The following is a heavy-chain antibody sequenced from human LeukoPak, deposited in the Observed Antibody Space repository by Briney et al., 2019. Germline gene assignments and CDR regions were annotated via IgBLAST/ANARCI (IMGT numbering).Heavy chain of an antibody. CDR1: GYTFTSYA. CDR3: ARDSPPGGSSSPYYYYMDV. D-gene: IGHD6-13*01. Sequence: GASVKVSCKASGYTFTSYAMNWVRQAPGQGLEWMGWIITNTGNPTYAQGFTGRFVFSLDTSVSTAYLQISSLKAEDTAVYYCARDSPPGGSSSPYYYYMDVWGKGTTVTVSS. V-gene: IGHV7-4-1*02. CDR2: IITNTGNP. J-gene: IGHJ6*03.